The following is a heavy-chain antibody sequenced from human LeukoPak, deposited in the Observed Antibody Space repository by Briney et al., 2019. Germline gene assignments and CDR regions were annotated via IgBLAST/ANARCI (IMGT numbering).Heavy chain of an antibody. V-gene: IGHV3-48*01. CDR2: ISSSSSTI. Sequence: PGGSLRLSCAASGFTFSSYSMTWVRQAPGKGLEWVSYISSSSSTIYYADSVKGRFTISRDNAKNSLYLQMNSLRAEDTAVYYCARSLRSAAPSFDYWGQGTLVTVSS. CDR1: GFTFSSYS. CDR3: ARSLRSAAPSFDY. J-gene: IGHJ4*02. D-gene: IGHD2-2*01.